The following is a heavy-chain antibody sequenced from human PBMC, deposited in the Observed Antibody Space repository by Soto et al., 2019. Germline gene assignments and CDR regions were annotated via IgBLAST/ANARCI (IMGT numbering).Heavy chain of an antibody. Sequence: EVQLVESGGGLVQPGRSLRLSCAASGFTFDDYAMHWVRQAPGKGLEWVSGISWNSGSIGYADSVKGRFTISRDNAKNSLYLQMTSLRAEDTALYYCAKALSEIAAAGTFDYWGQGTLVTVSS. J-gene: IGHJ4*02. CDR2: ISWNSGSI. CDR3: AKALSEIAAAGTFDY. D-gene: IGHD6-13*01. CDR1: GFTFDDYA. V-gene: IGHV3-9*01.